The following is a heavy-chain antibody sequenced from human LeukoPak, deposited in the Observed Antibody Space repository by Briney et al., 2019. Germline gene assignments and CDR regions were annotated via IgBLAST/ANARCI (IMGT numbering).Heavy chain of an antibody. V-gene: IGHV3-23*01. CDR3: AKDKIFDY. CDR1: GFTFSNHA. Sequence: GGSLRLSCVASGFTFSNHAMNWVRQAPGKGLESVSGISVSGDSTYYADSVKGRFTISRDNSKNTLYLQMNSLRAEDTAVYYCAKDKIFDYWGQGTLVTVSS. J-gene: IGHJ4*02. CDR2: ISVSGDST.